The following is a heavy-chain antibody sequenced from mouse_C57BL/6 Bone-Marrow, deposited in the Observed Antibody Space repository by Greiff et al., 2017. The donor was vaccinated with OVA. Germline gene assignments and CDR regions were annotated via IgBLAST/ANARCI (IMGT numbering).Heavy chain of an antibody. D-gene: IGHD1-1*01. CDR1: GFSLTSYG. CDR3: ARMSYTHDAMDY. Sequence: VKLMESGPGLVQPSQSLSITCTVSGFSLTSYGVHWVRQSPGKGLEWLGVIWSGGSTDYNAAFISRLSISKDNSKSQVFFKMNSLQADDTAIYYCARMSYTHDAMDYWGQGTSVTVSS. V-gene: IGHV2-2*01. J-gene: IGHJ4*01. CDR2: IWSGGST.